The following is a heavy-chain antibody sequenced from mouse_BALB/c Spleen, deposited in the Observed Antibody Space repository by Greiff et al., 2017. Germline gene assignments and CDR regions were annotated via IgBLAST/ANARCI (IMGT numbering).Heavy chain of an antibody. D-gene: IGHD1-1*02. CDR2: ISSGGGST. CDR3: ANGRYYAMDY. J-gene: IGHJ4*01. CDR1: GFAFSSYD. V-gene: IGHV5-12-1*01. Sequence: EVQGVESGGGLVKPGGSLKLSCAASGFAFSSYDVSWVRQTPEKRLEWVAYISSGGGSTYYPDTVKGRFTISRDNAKNTLYLQMSSLKSEDTAMYYCANGRYYAMDYWGQGTSVTVSS.